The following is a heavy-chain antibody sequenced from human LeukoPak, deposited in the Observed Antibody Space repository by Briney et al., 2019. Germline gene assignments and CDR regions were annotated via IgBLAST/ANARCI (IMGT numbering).Heavy chain of an antibody. CDR3: ATRGYYDSSGYYHY. D-gene: IGHD3-22*01. Sequence: ASVKVSCKVSGYTLTELSMHWVRQAPGKGLEWMGGFDPEGGETIYAQKFQGRVTMTEDTSTDTAYMELSSLRSEDTAVYYCATRGYYDSSGYYHYWGQGTLVTVSS. CDR2: FDPEGGET. CDR1: GYTLTELS. J-gene: IGHJ4*02. V-gene: IGHV1-24*01.